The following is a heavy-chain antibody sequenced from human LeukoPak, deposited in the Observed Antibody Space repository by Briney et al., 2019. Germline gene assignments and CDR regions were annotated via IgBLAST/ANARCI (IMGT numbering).Heavy chain of an antibody. Sequence: GASVKVSCKAPGGTFSSYTISWVRQAPGQGPEWMGRIIPILGIANYAQKFQGRVTITADKSTSTAYMELSSLRSEDTAVYYCASGYCSSTSCYLYYMDVWGKGTTVTVSS. CDR2: IIPILGIA. J-gene: IGHJ6*03. CDR3: ASGYCSSTSCYLYYMDV. V-gene: IGHV1-69*02. D-gene: IGHD2-2*03. CDR1: GGTFSSYT.